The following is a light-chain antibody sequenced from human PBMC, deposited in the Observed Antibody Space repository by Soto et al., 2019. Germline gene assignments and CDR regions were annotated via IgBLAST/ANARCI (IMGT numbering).Light chain of an antibody. CDR2: DAS. CDR1: QSISSW. V-gene: IGKV1-5*01. CDR3: PQYNSYSVYT. Sequence: DIQMTQSPSTLSASVGDRVTITCRASQSISSWLAWYQQKPGKAPKLLIYDASSLESGVPSRFSGSGSGTEFTLAISSLQPDDFSTYYCPQYNSYSVYTLGQGTTLEIK. J-gene: IGKJ2*01.